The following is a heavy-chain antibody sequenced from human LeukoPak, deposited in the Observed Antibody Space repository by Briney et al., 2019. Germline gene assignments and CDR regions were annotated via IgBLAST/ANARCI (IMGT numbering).Heavy chain of an antibody. CDR1: GGSISSSSYY. D-gene: IGHD6-13*01. CDR2: IYYSGST. V-gene: IGHV4-30-4*01. Sequence: SETLSLTCTVSGGSISSSSYYWSWIRQPPGKDLEWIGYIYYSGSTYYNPSLRSRVTISVDTSKNQFSLKLSSVTAADTAVYYCARETTGYSSSWADYWGQGTLVTVSS. J-gene: IGHJ4*02. CDR3: ARETTGYSSSWADY.